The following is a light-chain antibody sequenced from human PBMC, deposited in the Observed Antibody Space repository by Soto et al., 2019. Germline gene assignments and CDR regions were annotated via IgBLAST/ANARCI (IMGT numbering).Light chain of an antibody. CDR3: QQYGSSFAT. CDR2: GAS. Sequence: EIVLTQSPGTLSLSPGERATLSCRASQSVGSKLAWYRQAPGQAPRLLIYGASTRATDTPARFSGIGAGTDFTLTISNVEPVDFALYYCQQYGSSFATFGQGTQVE. V-gene: IGKV3-20*01. CDR1: QSVGSK. J-gene: IGKJ1*01.